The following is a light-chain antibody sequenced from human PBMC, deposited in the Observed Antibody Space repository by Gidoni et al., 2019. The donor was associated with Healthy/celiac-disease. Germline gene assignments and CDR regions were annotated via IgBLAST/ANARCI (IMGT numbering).Light chain of an antibody. CDR3: SSYTSSSTPYVV. V-gene: IGLV2-14*01. J-gene: IGLJ2*01. Sequence: QSALTQPASGSGSPGQSIPISCTGTSSAVGGYNYVSWYQQQPGKAPKLMIYDVSNRPSGVSNRFSGSKSGNTASLTISGLQAEDEADYYCSSYTSSSTPYVVFGGGTKLTVL. CDR1: SSAVGGYNY. CDR2: DVS.